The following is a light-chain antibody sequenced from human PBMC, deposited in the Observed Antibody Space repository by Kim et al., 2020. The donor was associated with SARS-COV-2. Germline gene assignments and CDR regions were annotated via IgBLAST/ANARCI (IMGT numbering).Light chain of an antibody. Sequence: QAGLTQPPSVSKGLRQTATLTCTGNNNNVGDQGAAWLQQHQGHPPKLLSYRNNNRPSGISERLSASRSGNTASLTITGLQPEDEADYYCSAWDSSLSAWVFGGGTQLT. J-gene: IGLJ3*02. CDR1: NNNVGDQG. CDR3: SAWDSSLSAWV. CDR2: RNN. V-gene: IGLV10-54*01.